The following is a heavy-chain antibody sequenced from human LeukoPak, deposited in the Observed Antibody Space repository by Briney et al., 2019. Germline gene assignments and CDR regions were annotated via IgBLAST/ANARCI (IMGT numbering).Heavy chain of an antibody. V-gene: IGHV3-33*08. D-gene: IGHD3-22*01. CDR1: GFTFSSFG. Sequence: PGGSLRLSCGASGFTFSSFGMHWVRQAPGKGLEWVAVIWYDGSNKYYADSVKGRFTISRDNSKNTLYLQMNSLRAEDTAVYYCATDWDSSGSSAFDIWGQGTMVTVSS. J-gene: IGHJ3*02. CDR2: IWYDGSNK. CDR3: ATDWDSSGSSAFDI.